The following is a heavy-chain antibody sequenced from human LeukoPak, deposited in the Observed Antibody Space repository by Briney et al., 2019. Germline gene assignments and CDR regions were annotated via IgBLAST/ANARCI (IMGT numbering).Heavy chain of an antibody. CDR3: TTLRPYIQPR. J-gene: IGHJ3*01. V-gene: IGHV3-30*02. Sequence: GGSLRLSCAASGFTFSSYGMHWVRQAPGKGLEWVAFIRYDGSNKYYADSVKGRFTISRDDSKNTLYLQMNSLKTEDTAVYYCTTLRPYIQPRWGQGTMVTVSS. CDR2: IRYDGSNK. D-gene: IGHD5-18*01. CDR1: GFTFSSYG.